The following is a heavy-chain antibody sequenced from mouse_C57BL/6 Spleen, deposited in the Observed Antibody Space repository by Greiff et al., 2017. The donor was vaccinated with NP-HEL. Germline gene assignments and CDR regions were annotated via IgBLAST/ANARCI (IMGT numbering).Heavy chain of an antibody. J-gene: IGHJ1*03. Sequence: EVQLQQSGPELVKPGASVKISCKASGYTFTDYYMNWVKQSHGKSLEWIGDINPNNGGTSYNQKFKGKATLTVDKSSSTAYMELRSLTSEDSAVYYCARFSPQLGQGYFDVWGTGTTVTVSS. CDR1: GYTFTDYY. D-gene: IGHD4-1*02. V-gene: IGHV1-26*01. CDR2: INPNNGGT. CDR3: ARFSPQLGQGYFDV.